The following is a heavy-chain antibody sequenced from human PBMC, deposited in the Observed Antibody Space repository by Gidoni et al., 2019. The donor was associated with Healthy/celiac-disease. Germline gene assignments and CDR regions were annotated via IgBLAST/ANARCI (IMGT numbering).Heavy chain of an antibody. CDR2: IRGSGGST. J-gene: IGHJ5*02. D-gene: IGHD3-3*01. CDR1: GFTFRSYA. V-gene: IGHV3-23*01. Sequence: EVQLLESGGGLVQPGGSLSLSCAASGFTFRSYAILWGRQAPGEGLEWVSGIRGSGGSTYDADSVKGRFTSSRDNSKNTLYLQMNSLRAEDTAVYYCAKLNSYYDFWSGYYTGPNWFDPWGQGTLVTVSS. CDR3: AKLNSYYDFWSGYYTGPNWFDP.